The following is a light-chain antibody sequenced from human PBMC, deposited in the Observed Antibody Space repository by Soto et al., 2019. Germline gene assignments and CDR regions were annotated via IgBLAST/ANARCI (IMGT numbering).Light chain of an antibody. V-gene: IGLV1-40*01. CDR2: EGS. J-gene: IGLJ2*01. CDR3: SLYTTTVV. Sequence: QSVLTQPPSVSGAPGQRVTISCTGSSSNIGAGYDVHWYQQLPRTAPKLIIYEGSHRPWGVSTRFSGSRSGNTAYLTISGLQAEDEADYYCSLYTTTVVFGGGTKLTVL. CDR1: SSNIGAGYD.